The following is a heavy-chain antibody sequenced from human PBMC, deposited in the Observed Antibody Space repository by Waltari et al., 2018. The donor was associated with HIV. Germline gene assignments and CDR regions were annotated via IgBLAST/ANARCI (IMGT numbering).Heavy chain of an antibody. Sequence: QVQLMQSGPEVKKTGASVRASCTDSGYTFNNYVIRWWRKPPGQGLEWMGWISAYNGNTKYAQKFQGRVTMTTDTSTRTAYMELRSLSSDDTAVYYCARRSCNSSSCFTYFYYFSMDVWGQGTTFTVSS. CDR2: ISAYNGNT. J-gene: IGHJ6*02. CDR1: GYTFNNYV. V-gene: IGHV1-18*04. CDR3: ARRSCNSSSCFTYFYYFSMDV. D-gene: IGHD2-2*02.